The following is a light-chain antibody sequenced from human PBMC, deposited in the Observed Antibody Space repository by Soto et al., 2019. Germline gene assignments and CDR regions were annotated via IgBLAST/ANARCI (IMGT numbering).Light chain of an antibody. V-gene: IGKV1-39*01. CDR2: AAS. J-gene: IGKJ3*01. Sequence: DIQMTQSPSSLSASVGDRVTITCRASQSLSTYLNWYQQKPGKAPKLLIYAASSLQSGVPSRFSGSGSGTDFTLTISSLQPEDFATYYCQQSYSTLTFGPGTNVDIK. CDR3: QQSYSTLT. CDR1: QSLSTY.